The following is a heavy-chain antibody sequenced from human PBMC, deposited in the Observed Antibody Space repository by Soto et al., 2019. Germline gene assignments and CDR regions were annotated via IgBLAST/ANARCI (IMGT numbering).Heavy chain of an antibody. CDR1: GFTVNGNY. V-gene: IGHV3-66*01. CDR3: ARDGPLNTFDP. Sequence: EVQLVESGGGFVQPGGSLRLSCAASGFTVNGNYMSWVRQAPGKGLECVSIIYSDGSTSYADSVKGRFTISRDNSKNTLYLQMNSVRAEDTAVYYCARDGPLNTFDPWGQGTLVTVSS. D-gene: IGHD2-2*02. J-gene: IGHJ5*02. CDR2: IYSDGST.